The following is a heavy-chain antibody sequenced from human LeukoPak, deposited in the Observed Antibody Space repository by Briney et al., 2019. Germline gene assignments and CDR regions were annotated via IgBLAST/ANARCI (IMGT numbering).Heavy chain of an antibody. CDR3: AREVPETFNFDY. Sequence: ASVKVSCKASGYTFTSYYTHWVRQAPGQGLEWMGIIKPSGGSTLYAQKFQGRVTVTSDISTSTVYVELSSLRSEDTAVYYCAREVPETFNFDYWGQGTLVTVSS. CDR2: IKPSGGST. V-gene: IGHV1-46*01. CDR1: GYTFTSYY. J-gene: IGHJ4*02. D-gene: IGHD2/OR15-2a*01.